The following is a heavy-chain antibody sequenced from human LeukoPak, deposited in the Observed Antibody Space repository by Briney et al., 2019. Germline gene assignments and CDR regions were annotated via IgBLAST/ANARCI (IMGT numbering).Heavy chain of an antibody. D-gene: IGHD4-11*01. Sequence: GGSLRLSCAASGFTFSSYSMNWVRQAPGKGLEWVSSFSSKTGSIYYADSVKGRFTISRDNAKNSLFLQMNGLRVEDTAVYYCSRGSNADYWGQGTLVTVSS. V-gene: IGHV3-21*01. CDR1: GFTFSSYS. J-gene: IGHJ4*02. CDR2: FSSKTGSI. CDR3: SRGSNADY.